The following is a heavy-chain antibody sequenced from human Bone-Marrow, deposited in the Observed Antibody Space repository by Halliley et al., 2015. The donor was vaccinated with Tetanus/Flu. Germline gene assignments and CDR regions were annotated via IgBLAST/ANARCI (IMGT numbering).Heavy chain of an antibody. CDR3: AGIPDVYGDYFRY. J-gene: IGHJ4*02. D-gene: IGHD4-17*01. CDR2: IYYSGDT. V-gene: IGHV4-59*01. Sequence: EWIGYIYYSGDTKYNPSLKSRVTMSVDTSQRQFSLKLSSMTAADTAVYFCAGIPDVYGDYFRYWGQGTLVTVPS.